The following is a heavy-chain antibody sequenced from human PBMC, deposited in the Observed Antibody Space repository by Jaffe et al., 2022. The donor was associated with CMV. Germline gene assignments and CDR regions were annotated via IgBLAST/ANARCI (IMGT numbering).Heavy chain of an antibody. D-gene: IGHD3-3*01. Sequence: EVQLVESGGGLVQPGGSLRLSCAASGFTFSDRYMDWVRQAPGKGLEWVGRIKNKGNSYTTEYAASVKGRFTISRDDSKSSLYLQMNSLKTEDTAVYYCAKDSGFGHFFDYWGQGTLVTVSS. J-gene: IGHJ4*02. CDR3: AKDSGFGHFFDY. CDR2: IKNKGNSYTT. CDR1: GFTFSDRY. V-gene: IGHV3-72*01.